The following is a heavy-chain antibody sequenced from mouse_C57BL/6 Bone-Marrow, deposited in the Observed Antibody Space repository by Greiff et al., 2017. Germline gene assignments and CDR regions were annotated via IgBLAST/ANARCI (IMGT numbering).Heavy chain of an antibody. CDR3: ARSYDGYFLWYFDV. D-gene: IGHD2-3*01. J-gene: IGHJ1*03. CDR2: ISSGSSTI. Sequence: EVKVVESGGGLVKPGGSLKLSCAASGFTFSDYGMHWVRQAPEKGLEWVAYISSGSSTIYYADTVKGRFTISRDNDKNTLFLQMTSLRSEDTAMYYCARSYDGYFLWYFDVWGTGTTVTVSS. CDR1: GFTFSDYG. V-gene: IGHV5-17*01.